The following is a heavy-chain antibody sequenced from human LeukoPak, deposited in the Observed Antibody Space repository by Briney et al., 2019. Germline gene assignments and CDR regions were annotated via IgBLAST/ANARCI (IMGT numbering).Heavy chain of an antibody. D-gene: IGHD1-26*01. Sequence: PGGSLRLSCAASGFTFTNSWMAWVRQAPGRGLEWVANIKQDGSTKHYADSLKGRFTISRDNPKNSLYLQMNNLRADDTAVYYWTRDTDGSLDYWGQGILVTVAS. V-gene: IGHV3-7*01. CDR2: IKQDGSTK. CDR3: TRDTDGSLDY. J-gene: IGHJ4*02. CDR1: GFTFTNSW.